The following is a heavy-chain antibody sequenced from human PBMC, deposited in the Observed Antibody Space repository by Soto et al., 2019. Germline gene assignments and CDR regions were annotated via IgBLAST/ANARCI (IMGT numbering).Heavy chain of an antibody. Sequence: EVQLVESGGGLVKPGGSLRLSCAASEFTFRNAWMSWVRQAPGKGLEWVGRIKSRTDGGTTDYAAPVKGRFTISRDDSKNTLYLQMNSLRAEDTAVYYCAKGDYYFDYWGQGTLVTVSS. CDR1: EFTFRNAW. CDR2: IKSRTDGGTT. V-gene: IGHV3-15*01. J-gene: IGHJ4*02. CDR3: AKGDYYFDY.